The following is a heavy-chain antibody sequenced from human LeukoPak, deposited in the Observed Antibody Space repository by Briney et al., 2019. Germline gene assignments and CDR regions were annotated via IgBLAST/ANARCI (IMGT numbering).Heavy chain of an antibody. Sequence: SVKVSCKASGGSFRNYAISWVRQAPGQGLEWMGGIIPIFDTANYAQKLQGRVTITADESTSTAYMELSGLRSEDTAVYYCARGDSWFDPWGQGTLVTVSS. CDR1: GGSFRNYA. CDR2: IIPIFDTA. J-gene: IGHJ5*02. CDR3: ARGDSWFDP. V-gene: IGHV1-69*13.